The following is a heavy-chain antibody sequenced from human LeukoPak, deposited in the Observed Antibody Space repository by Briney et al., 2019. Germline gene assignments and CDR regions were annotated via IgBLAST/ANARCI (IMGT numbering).Heavy chain of an antibody. CDR1: GGSISGHY. Sequence: SETLSLTCTVSGGSISGHYWTWIRQPPGKGLEWIGQIHYSGRPDYNPSLKSRVTISVDTSKNQLSLKVTSVTGADTAVYYCARFGVDYNMDVWGQGTTVTVSS. J-gene: IGHJ6*02. CDR2: IHYSGRP. V-gene: IGHV4-59*11. D-gene: IGHD3-16*01. CDR3: ARFGVDYNMDV.